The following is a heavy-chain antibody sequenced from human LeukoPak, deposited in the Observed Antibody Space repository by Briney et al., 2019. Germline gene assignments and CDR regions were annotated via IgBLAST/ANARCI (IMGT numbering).Heavy chain of an antibody. CDR3: ARVFGAGFSDY. CDR1: EFTFSGYW. V-gene: IGHV3-7*01. CDR2: IKQDGSEK. D-gene: IGHD4/OR15-4a*01. J-gene: IGHJ4*02. Sequence: SGGSLRLSCAASEFTFSGYWMSWVRQAPGKGLEWVASIKQDGSEKYYVDSVKGRVTISRDNAKNSLYLQMNSLRAEDTAVYYCARVFGAGFSDYWGQGTLVTVSS.